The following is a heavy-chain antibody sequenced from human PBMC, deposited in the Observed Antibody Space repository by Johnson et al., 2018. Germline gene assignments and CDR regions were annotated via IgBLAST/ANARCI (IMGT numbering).Heavy chain of an antibody. CDR2: ISYDGSKK. Sequence: QVQLVESGGGVVQPGRSLRLSCAASGFTFSNYGMHWVRQAPGQGLEWVALISYDGSKKYYADSVKGRFIISRDNSNNTLSLQMNSLRAEDPAVYYCAKDGNSDFWSGYYTDRIYYPYYMDVWGKGTTVTVSS. CDR3: AKDGNSDFWSGYYTDRIYYPYYMDV. J-gene: IGHJ6*03. D-gene: IGHD3-3*01. V-gene: IGHV3-30*18. CDR1: GFTFSNYG.